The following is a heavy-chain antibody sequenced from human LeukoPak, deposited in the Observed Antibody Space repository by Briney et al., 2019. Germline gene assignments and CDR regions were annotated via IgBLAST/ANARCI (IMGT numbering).Heavy chain of an antibody. CDR3: GRYYDSSGYYAFDY. J-gene: IGHJ4*02. CDR2: IYTSGST. D-gene: IGHD3-22*01. V-gene: IGHV4-61*02. CDR1: GGSISSGSYY. Sequence: SQTLSLTCTVSGGSISSGSYYWSWIRQPAGKGLEWIGRIYTSGSTNYNPSLKSRVTISVDTSKNQFSLKLSSVTAADTAVYYCGRYYDSSGYYAFDYWGQGTLVTVSS.